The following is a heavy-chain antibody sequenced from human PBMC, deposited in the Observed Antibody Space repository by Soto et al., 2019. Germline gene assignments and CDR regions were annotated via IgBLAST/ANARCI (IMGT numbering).Heavy chain of an antibody. V-gene: IGHV4-4*02. J-gene: IGHJ6*03. CDR2: IYHSGST. D-gene: IGHD3-3*01. Sequence: QVQLQESGPGLVKPSGTLSLTCAVSSGSISSSNWWSWVRQPPGKGLEWIGEIYHSGSTNYNPSLKSRVTISVDKSKNQFSLKLSSVTAADTAVYYCASGFWSKPNYYYYMDVWGKGTTVTVSS. CDR3: ASGFWSKPNYYYYMDV. CDR1: SGSISSSNW.